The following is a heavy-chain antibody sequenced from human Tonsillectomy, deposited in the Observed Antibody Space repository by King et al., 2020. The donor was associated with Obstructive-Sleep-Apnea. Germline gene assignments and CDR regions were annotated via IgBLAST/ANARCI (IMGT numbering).Heavy chain of an antibody. CDR2: IGTAGDT. V-gene: IGHV3-13*04. D-gene: IGHD3-10*01. J-gene: IGHJ3*02. Sequence: VQLVESGGGLVQPGGSLRLSCAASGFTFSSYDMHWVRQATGKGLEWVSAIGTAGDTYYPGSVKGRFTISRENAKNSLYLQMNSLRAGDTAVYYCARARGGVLLWFGATGDAFDIWGQGTMVTVSS. CDR1: GFTFSSYD. CDR3: ARARGGVLLWFGATGDAFDI.